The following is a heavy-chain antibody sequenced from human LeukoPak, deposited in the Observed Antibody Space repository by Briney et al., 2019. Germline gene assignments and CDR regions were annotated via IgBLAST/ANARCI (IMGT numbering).Heavy chain of an antibody. V-gene: IGHV5-51*01. CDR2: IYPDDCDT. D-gene: IGHD2-8*01. Sequence: GESLKISCKGSGYSFASSWIGWVRQMPGKGLEWMAIIYPDDCDTRYSPSFEGQLTISVDKSISTAYLQWSSLKASDTAVYYCARHGHCTNGVCYSNYYYHMDVWGKGTTVTVSS. J-gene: IGHJ6*03. CDR1: GYSFASSW. CDR3: ARHGHCTNGVCYSNYYYHMDV.